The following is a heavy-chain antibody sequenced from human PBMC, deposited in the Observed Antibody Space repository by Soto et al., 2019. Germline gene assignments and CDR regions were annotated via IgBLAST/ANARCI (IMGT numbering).Heavy chain of an antibody. V-gene: IGHV1-3*01. D-gene: IGHD3-22*01. J-gene: IGHJ4*02. CDR3: AGSSGYYYVDY. CDR2: INAGNGTT. Sequence: QVQLVQSGAEVKKPGASVKVSCKASGYTFTSYAMHWVRQAPGQRLAWMGWINAGNGTTKYSQKFQGRVTITRDTSASTAYTERSSLRSEDTAVQYCAGSSGYYYVDYWGQGTLVTVSS. CDR1: GYTFTSYA.